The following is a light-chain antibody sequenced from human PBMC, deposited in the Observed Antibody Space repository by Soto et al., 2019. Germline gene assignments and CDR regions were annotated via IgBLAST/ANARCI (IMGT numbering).Light chain of an antibody. Sequence: PGERATLSCRASQRVSSNFLAWYQQKPGQAPRLLIYGASSRATGIPERFSGSGSGTDFTLTVSRLEPEDSAVYYCQQCASSPWTFGQGTKVEIK. CDR1: QRVSSNF. V-gene: IGKV3-20*01. CDR2: GAS. J-gene: IGKJ1*01. CDR3: QQCASSPWT.